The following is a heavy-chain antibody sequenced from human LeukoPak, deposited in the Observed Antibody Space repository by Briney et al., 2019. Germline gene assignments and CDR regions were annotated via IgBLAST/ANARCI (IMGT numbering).Heavy chain of an antibody. V-gene: IGHV4-31*03. J-gene: IGHJ4*02. Sequence: SETLSLTCTVSGGSISSGGYYWSWIRQHPGKGLEWIGYIYYSGSTYYNPSLKSRVTISVDTSKNQFSLKLSSVTAADTAVYYCARCLFSGGSCYLGGWSQGTLVTVSS. CDR3: ARCLFSGGSCYLGG. CDR2: IYYSGST. CDR1: GGSISSGGYY. D-gene: IGHD2-15*01.